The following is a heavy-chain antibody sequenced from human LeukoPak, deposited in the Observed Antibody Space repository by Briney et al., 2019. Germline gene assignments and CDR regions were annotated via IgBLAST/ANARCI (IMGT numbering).Heavy chain of an antibody. J-gene: IGHJ4*02. D-gene: IGHD3-16*02. CDR1: GYTFTNYA. CDR3: ARAYQRLGELSLPDY. Sequence: ASVKVSCKASGYTFTNYAMNWVRQAPGQGLEWMGWIHPSTGNPTYAQGFTGRFVFSLDTSVSTTYLQISSLKAEDTAVYYFARAYQRLGELSLPDYWGQGTLVTLS. V-gene: IGHV7-4-1*02. CDR2: IHPSTGNP.